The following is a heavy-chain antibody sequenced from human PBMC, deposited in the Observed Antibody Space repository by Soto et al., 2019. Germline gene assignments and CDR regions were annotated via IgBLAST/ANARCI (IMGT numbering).Heavy chain of an antibody. D-gene: IGHD6-13*01. CDR3: AKDQRGFSSTARIDY. V-gene: IGHV3-23*01. CDR2: TRGSGGST. Sequence: EVQLLESGGGLVQPGGSLRLSCAASGFTFSSYSMSWVRQAPGKGLEWVSATRGSGGSTYYADSVKGRFTISRDISKNTLYLQMNSLRAEDTAVYYCAKDQRGFSSTARIDYWGQGTLVTVSS. J-gene: IGHJ4*02. CDR1: GFTFSSYS.